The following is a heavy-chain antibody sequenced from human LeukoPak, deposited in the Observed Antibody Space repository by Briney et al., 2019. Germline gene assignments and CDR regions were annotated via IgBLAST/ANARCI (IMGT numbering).Heavy chain of an antibody. J-gene: IGHJ4*02. V-gene: IGHV4-59*01. D-gene: IGHD3-10*01. CDR2: IYYSGNT. Sequence: PSETLSLTCTVSGGSLSSYYWSWIRQPPGKGLEWIGYIYYSGNTNYNPSLKSRVTISVDTSKNQFSLKLSSVTAADTAMYYCARLWFGELVTDSWGQGTLVTVSS. CDR1: GGSLSSYY. CDR3: ARLWFGELVTDS.